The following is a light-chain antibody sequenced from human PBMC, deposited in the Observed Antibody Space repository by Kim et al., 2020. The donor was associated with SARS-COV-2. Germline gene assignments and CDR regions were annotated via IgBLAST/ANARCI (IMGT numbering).Light chain of an antibody. CDR2: AAS. V-gene: IGKV1-6*01. CDR3: LQDYNYPNT. CDR1: QGIRRD. J-gene: IGKJ2*01. Sequence: AIQMTQSPSSLSASVGDRVTITCRASQGIRRDLGWYQQKPGKAPKLLIFAASGLHSGVPSRFSGSASGTDFTLTITNLQPEDFATYDCLQDYNYPNTFGQGTKLEI.